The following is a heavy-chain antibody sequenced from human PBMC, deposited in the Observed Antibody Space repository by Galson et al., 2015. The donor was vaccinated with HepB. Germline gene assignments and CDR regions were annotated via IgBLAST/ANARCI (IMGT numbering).Heavy chain of an antibody. D-gene: IGHD6-19*01. Sequence: SVQVSCKAPGYTFTGYYVHWVRQAPGQGLEWMGWINPNSGGTNYAQNFQGRVTMTRDTSISTAYMELSRLTSDDTAVYYCARVIAVAGRGYYDTPLGYWGQGTLVTVSS. J-gene: IGHJ4*02. V-gene: IGHV1-2*02. CDR3: ARVIAVAGRGYYDTPLGY. CDR1: GYTFTGYY. CDR2: INPNSGGT.